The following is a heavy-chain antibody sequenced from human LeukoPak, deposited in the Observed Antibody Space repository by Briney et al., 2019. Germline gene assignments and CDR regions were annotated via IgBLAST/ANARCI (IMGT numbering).Heavy chain of an antibody. CDR2: ISGTGSST. CDR1: GFTFSDYG. Sequence: PGGSLRLSCAASGFTFSDYGMSWVRQAPGKGLEWVSGISGTGSSTYHADPVKGRFTISRDNAKNSLYLQMNSLRAEDTAVYYCARMVPGLGSGWLPYYFDYWGQGTLVTVSS. D-gene: IGHD6-19*01. CDR3: ARMVPGLGSGWLPYYFDY. J-gene: IGHJ4*02. V-gene: IGHV3-23*01.